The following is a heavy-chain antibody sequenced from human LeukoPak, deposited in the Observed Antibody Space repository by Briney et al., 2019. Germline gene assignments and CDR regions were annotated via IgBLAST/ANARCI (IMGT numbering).Heavy chain of an antibody. CDR1: GYTFTSYD. Sequence: ASVKVSCKASGYTFTSYDINWVRQATGQGLEWMGWMNPNSGNTGYAQKFQGRVTMTRNTSISTAYVELSSLRSEDTAVYYCARLYYDFWSGYYDTYYYYGMDVWGQGTTVTVSS. D-gene: IGHD3-3*01. CDR3: ARLYYDFWSGYYDTYYYYGMDV. J-gene: IGHJ6*02. V-gene: IGHV1-8*01. CDR2: MNPNSGNT.